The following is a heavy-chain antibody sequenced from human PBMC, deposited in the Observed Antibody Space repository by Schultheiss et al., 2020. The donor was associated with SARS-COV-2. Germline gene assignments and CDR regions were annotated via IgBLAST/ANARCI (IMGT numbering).Heavy chain of an antibody. CDR3: VRGEIVFDY. CDR1: GFTFTNYE. Sequence: GGSLRLSCAASGFTFTNYEMNWVRQAPGKGLEWVSYISSSGSTIYYADSVKGRFTISRDNAKNSLYLQMNGLRAEDTAVYYCVRGEIVFDYWGRGTLVTVSS. CDR2: ISSSGSTI. V-gene: IGHV3-48*03. J-gene: IGHJ4*02. D-gene: IGHD3-16*02.